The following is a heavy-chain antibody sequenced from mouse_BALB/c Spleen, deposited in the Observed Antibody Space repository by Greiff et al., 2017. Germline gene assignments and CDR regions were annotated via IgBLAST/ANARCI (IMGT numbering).Heavy chain of an antibody. CDR3: ARLSPAMDY. J-gene: IGHJ4*01. V-gene: IGHV5-17*02. CDR1: GFTFSSFG. Sequence: EVKLQESGGGLVQPGGSRKLSCAASGFTFSSFGMHWVRQAPEKGLEWVAYISSGSSTIYYADTVKGRFTISRDNPKNTLFLQMTSLRSEDTAMYYCARLSPAMDYWGQGTSVTVSS. CDR2: ISSGSSTI.